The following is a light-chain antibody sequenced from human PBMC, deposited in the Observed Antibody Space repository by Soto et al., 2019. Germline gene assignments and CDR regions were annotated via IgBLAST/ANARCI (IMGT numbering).Light chain of an antibody. CDR1: QSVSSSY. CDR3: QQYET. Sequence: EVVLTQSPCTLSFSPWERSTLSCRASQSVSSSYLAWYQQKPGQAPRLLIYGASSRATGIPDRFSGSGSGTDFTLTISRLEPEDFAVYYCQQYETFGQGTKVDIK. V-gene: IGKV3-20*01. J-gene: IGKJ1*01. CDR2: GAS.